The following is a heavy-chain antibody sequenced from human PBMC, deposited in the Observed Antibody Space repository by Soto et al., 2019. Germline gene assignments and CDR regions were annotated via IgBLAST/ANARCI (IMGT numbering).Heavy chain of an antibody. CDR2: ISSSSSYI. J-gene: IGHJ4*02. D-gene: IGHD6-6*01. V-gene: IGHV3-21*01. CDR3: ASQEYSSSS. Sequence: GGSLRLSCAASGFTFSSYSMNWVRQAPGKGLEWVSSISSSSSYIYYAASVKGRFTNSRDNAKNSLYLQMNSLRAEDTAVYYCASQEYSSSSWGQGTLVTVSS. CDR1: GFTFSSYS.